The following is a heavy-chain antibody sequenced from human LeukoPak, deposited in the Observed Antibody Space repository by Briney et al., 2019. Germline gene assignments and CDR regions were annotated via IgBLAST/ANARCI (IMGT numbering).Heavy chain of an antibody. CDR3: ARDDQGDSYDGPWEVSMDV. V-gene: IGHV1-18*01. D-gene: IGHD5-24*01. CDR2: ISAHNGDT. CDR1: GYTFTSYD. J-gene: IGHJ6*02. Sequence: GASVKVSCKASGYTFTSYDINWVRQAPGQGLEWMGRISAHNGDTNYAQKLQGRVTLTTDTSTTTGFMELRRLRADDTAVYYCARDDQGDSYDGPWEVSMDVWGQGTTVIVSS.